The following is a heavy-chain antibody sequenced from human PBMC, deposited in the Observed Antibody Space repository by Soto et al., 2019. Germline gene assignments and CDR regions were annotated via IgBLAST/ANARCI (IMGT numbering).Heavy chain of an antibody. Sequence: ASVKVSCKASGYTFTSYYMHWVRQAPGQGLEWMGIINPSGGSTSYAQKFQGRVTMTRDTSTSTVYMELSSLRSEDTAVYYCARHLSPYYDSRGGFDDWGQGSLV. CDR1: GYTFTSYY. J-gene: IGHJ4*02. D-gene: IGHD3-22*01. V-gene: IGHV1-46*01. CDR2: INPSGGST. CDR3: ARHLSPYYDSRGGFDD.